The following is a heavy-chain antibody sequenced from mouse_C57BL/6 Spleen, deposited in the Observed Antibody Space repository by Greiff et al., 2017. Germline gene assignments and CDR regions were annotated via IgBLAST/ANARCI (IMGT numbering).Heavy chain of an antibody. CDR1: GCTFTSYW. CDR2: IYPGSGST. V-gene: IGHV1-55*01. J-gene: IGHJ4*01. Sequence: QVQLQQPGAELVKPGASVKMSCKASGCTFTSYWITWVKQRPGQGLEWIGDIYPGSGSTNYNEKFKSKATLTVDTSSSTAYMQLSSLTSEDSAVYYCARKSYGNYGAMDYWGQGTSVTVSS. D-gene: IGHD2-1*01. CDR3: ARKSYGNYGAMDY.